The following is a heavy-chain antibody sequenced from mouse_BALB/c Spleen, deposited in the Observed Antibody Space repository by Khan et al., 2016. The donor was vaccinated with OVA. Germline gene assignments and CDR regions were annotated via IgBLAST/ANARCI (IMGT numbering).Heavy chain of an antibody. D-gene: IGHD2-14*01. CDR3: ARGGYGGFAY. CDR2: MFPGDGST. J-gene: IGHJ3*01. V-gene: IGHV1-85*01. Sequence: QVQLQQSGAELVKPGASVKLSCKASGYTFTSYDINWVRQRPEQGLEWIGWMFPGDGSTKYNENFKGKATLTTDKSSSTAYMQLSRLTYEDSGDYFCARGGYGGFAYWGQGTLVTVSA. CDR1: GYTFTSYD.